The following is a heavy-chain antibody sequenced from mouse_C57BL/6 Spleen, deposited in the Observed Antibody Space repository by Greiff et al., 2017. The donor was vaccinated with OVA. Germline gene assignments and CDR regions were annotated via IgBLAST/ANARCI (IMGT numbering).Heavy chain of an antibody. Sequence: EVKLQESGGDLVKPGGSLKLSCAASGFTFSSYGMSWVRQTPDKRLEWVATISSGGSYTYYPDSVKGRFTISRDHAKNTLYLQMSSLKSEDTAMYYCARQEIYYDYDAGSWFAYWGQGTLVTVAA. V-gene: IGHV5-6*01. J-gene: IGHJ3*01. CDR2: ISSGGSYT. CDR3: ARQEIYYDYDAGSWFAY. CDR1: GFTFSSYG. D-gene: IGHD2-4*01.